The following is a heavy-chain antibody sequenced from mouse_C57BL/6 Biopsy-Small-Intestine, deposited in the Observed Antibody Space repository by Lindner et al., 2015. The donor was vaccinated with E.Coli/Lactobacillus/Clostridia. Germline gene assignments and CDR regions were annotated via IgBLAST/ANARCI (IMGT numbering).Heavy chain of an antibody. CDR1: GYTFTDYN. CDR3: ARLGTGYYFDY. J-gene: IGHJ2*01. V-gene: IGHV1-34*02. CDR2: IYPNNGGT. D-gene: IGHD4-1*01. Sequence: VQLQESGPELVKPGASVKISCKASGYTFTDYNMDWVKQSHGKSLEWIGYIYPNNGGTGYNQKFKSKATLTVDKSSSTAYMELHSLTSEDSAVYYCARLGTGYYFDYWGQGTTLTVSS.